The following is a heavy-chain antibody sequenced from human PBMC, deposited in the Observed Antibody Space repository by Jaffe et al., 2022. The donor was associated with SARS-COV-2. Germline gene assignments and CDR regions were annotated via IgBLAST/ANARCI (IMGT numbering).Heavy chain of an antibody. J-gene: IGHJ4*02. D-gene: IGHD3-3*01. Sequence: EVQLLESGGGLVQPGGSLRLSCAASGFTFSSYAMSWVRQAPGKGLEWVSAISGSGGSTYYADSVKGRFTISRDNSKNTLYLQMNSLRAEDTAVYYCAKRSESLGVVIIGYFDYWGQGTLVTVSS. CDR3: AKRSESLGVVIIGYFDY. CDR2: ISGSGGST. CDR1: GFTFSSYA. V-gene: IGHV3-23*01.